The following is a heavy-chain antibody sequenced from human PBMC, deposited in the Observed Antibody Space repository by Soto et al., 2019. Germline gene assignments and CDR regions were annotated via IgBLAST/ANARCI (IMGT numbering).Heavy chain of an antibody. CDR3: ATTGGRVGYYGMDV. CDR1: GYSISSGYY. V-gene: IGHV4-38-2*01. CDR2: IYHSGST. Sequence: PWETLSLTCAVSGYSISSGYYWGWIRQPPGKGLEWIGSIYHSGSTYYNPSLKSRVTISVDTSKNQFSLKLSSVTAADTAVYYCATTGGRVGYYGMDVWGQGTTVTVSS. D-gene: IGHD3-16*01. J-gene: IGHJ6*02.